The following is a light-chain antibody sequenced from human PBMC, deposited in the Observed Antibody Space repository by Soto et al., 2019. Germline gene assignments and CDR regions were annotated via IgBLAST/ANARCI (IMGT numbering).Light chain of an antibody. CDR2: YDS. V-gene: IGLV3-21*04. CDR1: NIGSKS. J-gene: IGLJ7*01. CDR3: QVWDSSSDHAV. Sequence: SYELTQPPSVSVAPGKTARITCGGNNIGSKSVHWYQQKPGQAPVLVIYYDSDRPSGLPERFSGSNSGNTATLTISRVEAGDEADDYCQVWDSSSDHAVFGGGTQLTVL.